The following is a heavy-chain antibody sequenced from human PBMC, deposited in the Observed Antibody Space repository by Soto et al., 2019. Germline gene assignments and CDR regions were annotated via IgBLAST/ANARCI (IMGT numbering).Heavy chain of an antibody. CDR1: GYTFTSYY. J-gene: IGHJ6*02. Sequence: VKVSCKASGYTFTSYYMHWLRQAPGQGLEWMRIINPSGGSTSYAQKFQGRVTMTRDTSTSTVYMELSSLRSEDTAVYYCARDSGGTIFGVVTPLYYYYYGMDVWGQGTTVTVSS. V-gene: IGHV1-46*01. D-gene: IGHD3-3*01. CDR3: ARDSGGTIFGVVTPLYYYYYGMDV. CDR2: INPSGGST.